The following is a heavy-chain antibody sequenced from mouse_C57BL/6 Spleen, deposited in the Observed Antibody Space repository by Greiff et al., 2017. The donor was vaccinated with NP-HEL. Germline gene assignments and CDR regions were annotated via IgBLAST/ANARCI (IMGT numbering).Heavy chain of an antibody. CDR1: GYTFTSYW. CDR2: IDPSDSYT. D-gene: IGHD2-1*01. J-gene: IGHJ2*01. V-gene: IGHV1-69*01. CDR3: ARRGNSYFDY. Sequence: VQLQQPGAELVMPGASVKLSCKASGYTFTSYWMHWVRQRPGQGLEWIGEIDPSDSYTNYNQEFKGKSTLTVDKSSSTAYMQLSSLTSEDSAVYYCARRGNSYFDYWGQGTTLTVSS.